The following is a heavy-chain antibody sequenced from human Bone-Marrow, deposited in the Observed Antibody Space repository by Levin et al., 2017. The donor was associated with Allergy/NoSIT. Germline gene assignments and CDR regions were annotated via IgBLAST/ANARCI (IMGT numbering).Heavy chain of an antibody. J-gene: IGHJ5*02. D-gene: IGHD3-9*01. CDR1: GFSFRSYG. CDR3: AKSPTLTGYYEWFDP. CDR2: ISYDGSFT. V-gene: IGHV3-30*18. Sequence: GESLKISCAASGFSFRSYGMHWVRQAPGKGLGWVGLISYDGSFTFYGDSVKGRFTISRDNSNNTLFLQMDSLRAEDTAIYYCAKSPTLTGYYEWFDPWGQGTLVTVSS.